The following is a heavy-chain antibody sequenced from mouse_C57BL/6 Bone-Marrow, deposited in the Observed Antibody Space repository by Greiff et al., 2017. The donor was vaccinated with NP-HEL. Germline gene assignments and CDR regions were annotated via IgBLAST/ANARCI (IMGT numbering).Heavy chain of an antibody. CDR1: GYAFNNYW. V-gene: IGHV1-80*01. CDR2: IYPGDGDT. J-gene: IGHJ3*01. CDR3: ARGAY. Sequence: VHLVESGAELVKPGASVKISCKASGYAFNNYWMNWVKQRPGKGLEWIGQIYPGDGDTNYNGKFKGKATLTADKSSSTAYMQLSSLTSEDAAVYFCARGAYWGQGTLVTVSA.